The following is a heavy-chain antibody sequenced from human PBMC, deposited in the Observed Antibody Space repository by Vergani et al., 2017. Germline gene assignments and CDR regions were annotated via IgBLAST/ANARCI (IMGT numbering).Heavy chain of an antibody. CDR2: INHSGST. D-gene: IGHD2-8*01. CDR1: GGSFSGYY. Sequence: QVQLQESGPGLVKPSETLSLTCAVYGGSFSGYYWSWIRQPPGKGLEWIGEINHSGSTNYNPSLKSRVTISVDTSKNQFSLKLSSVTAADTAVYYCARRERGMVYARPGYFQHWGQGTLVTVSS. J-gene: IGHJ1*01. V-gene: IGHV4-34*01. CDR3: ARRERGMVYARPGYFQH.